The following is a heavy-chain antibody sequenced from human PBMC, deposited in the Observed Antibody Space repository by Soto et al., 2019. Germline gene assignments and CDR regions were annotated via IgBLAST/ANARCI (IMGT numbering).Heavy chain of an antibody. CDR3: TMRVIVAVSDAIPAWFEP. J-gene: IGHJ5*02. Sequence: GGSLRLSCAASGFTFSTYEMNWVRQAPGTGLELMSKISSSSSSTFYADPVKGRFIITRDNAKNTLYLQMNSLRADDTAVYYCTMRVIVAVSDAIPAWFEPWGQGTLVTVSS. D-gene: IGHD2-2*02. CDR1: GFTFSTYE. V-gene: IGHV3-48*03. CDR2: ISSSSSST.